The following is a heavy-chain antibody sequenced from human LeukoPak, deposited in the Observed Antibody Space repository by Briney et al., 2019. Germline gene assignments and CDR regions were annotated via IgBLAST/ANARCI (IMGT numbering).Heavy chain of an antibody. J-gene: IGHJ6*03. Sequence: PSETLSLTCTVSGGSISSYYWSWIRQPPGKGLEWIGEINHSGSTNYNPSLKSRVTISVDTSKNQFSLKLSSVTAADTAVYYCARHYYMDVWGKGTTVTISS. CDR2: INHSGST. CDR1: GGSISSYY. V-gene: IGHV4-34*01. CDR3: ARHYYMDV.